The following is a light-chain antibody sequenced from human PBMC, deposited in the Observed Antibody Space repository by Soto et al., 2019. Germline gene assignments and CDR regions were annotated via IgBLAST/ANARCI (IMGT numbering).Light chain of an antibody. CDR3: QQYGSSGT. CDR2: DAL. J-gene: IGKJ1*01. Sequence: DIVVTQSPATLSASPGYRVTLTCRASQSVGSYLAWYQQKPGQAPRLLIYDALTRATGIPDRFSGSGSGTDFTLTIRSLEPEDFAVYYCQQYGSSGTFGQGTTVDIK. CDR1: QSVGSY. V-gene: IGKV3D-20*01.